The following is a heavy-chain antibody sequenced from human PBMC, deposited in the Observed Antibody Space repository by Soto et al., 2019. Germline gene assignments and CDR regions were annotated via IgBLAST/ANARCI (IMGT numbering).Heavy chain of an antibody. CDR1: GFTFSTYG. V-gene: IGHV3-33*01. CDR2: IWYDGSNK. D-gene: IGHD5-18*01. J-gene: IGHJ4*02. CDR3: GRDGELGDPAVVDS. Sequence: QVQLVESGGGVVQPGKSLRLSCAASGFTFSTYGMHWVRQAPGKGLEWVAFIWYDGSNKYHGDSLKGLFTISIDNSKNTLYLQINNLRAEDTAVYYCGRDGELGDPAVVDSWGQGALVTVSS.